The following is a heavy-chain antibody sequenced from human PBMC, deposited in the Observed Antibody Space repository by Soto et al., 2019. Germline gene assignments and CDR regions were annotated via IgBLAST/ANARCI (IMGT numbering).Heavy chain of an antibody. D-gene: IGHD6-13*01. CDR3: ARGLGGYSSSWYEFFWFDP. CDR2: INHSGST. Sequence: SETLSLTCAVYGGSFSGYYWSWIRQPPGKGLEWIGEINHSGSTNYNPSLKSRVTISVDTSKNQFSLKLSSLTAADTAVYYCARGLGGYSSSWYEFFWFDPWGQGTLVTVS. CDR1: GGSFSGYY. V-gene: IGHV4-34*01. J-gene: IGHJ5*02.